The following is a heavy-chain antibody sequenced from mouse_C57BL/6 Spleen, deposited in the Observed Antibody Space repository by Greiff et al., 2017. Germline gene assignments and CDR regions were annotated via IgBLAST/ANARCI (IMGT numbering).Heavy chain of an antibody. V-gene: IGHV1-77*01. CDR3: ARSDYYGSSYGWYFDV. Sequence: QVQLKQSGAELVKPGASVKISRKASGYTFTDYYINWVKQRPGQGLEWIGKIGPGSGSTYYNEKFKGKATLTVDKSSSTAYMQLSSLTSEDSAVYFCARSDYYGSSYGWYFDVWGTGTTVTVSS. CDR1: GYTFTDYY. D-gene: IGHD1-1*01. J-gene: IGHJ1*03. CDR2: IGPGSGST.